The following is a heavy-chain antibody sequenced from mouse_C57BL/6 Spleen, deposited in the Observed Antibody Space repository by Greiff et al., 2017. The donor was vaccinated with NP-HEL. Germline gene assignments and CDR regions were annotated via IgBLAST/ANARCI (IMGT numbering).Heavy chain of an antibody. CDR3: ARERFITTVVDYFDY. CDR1: GYSITSGYY. Sequence: ESGPGLVKPSQSLSLTCSVTGYSITSGYYWNWIRQFPGNKLEWMGYISYDGSNNYNPSLKNRISITRDTSKNQFFLKLNSVTTEDTATYYCARERFITTVVDYFDYWGQGTTLTVSS. CDR2: ISYDGSN. V-gene: IGHV3-6*01. J-gene: IGHJ2*01. D-gene: IGHD1-1*01.